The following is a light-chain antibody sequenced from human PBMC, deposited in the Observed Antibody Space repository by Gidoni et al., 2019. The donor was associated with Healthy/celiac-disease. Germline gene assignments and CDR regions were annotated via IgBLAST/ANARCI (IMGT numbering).Light chain of an antibody. CDR2: AAS. CDR3: QQSYSTPFT. CDR1: QSISSY. Sequence: DIQMPQSPSSLSASVGDRVTSTYRASQSISSYLNWYQQKPGKAPKLLIYAASSLQSGVPSRFSGSGSGTDFTLTISRLQPEDFATYYCQQSYSTPFTFGPGTKVDIK. J-gene: IGKJ3*01. V-gene: IGKV1-39*01.